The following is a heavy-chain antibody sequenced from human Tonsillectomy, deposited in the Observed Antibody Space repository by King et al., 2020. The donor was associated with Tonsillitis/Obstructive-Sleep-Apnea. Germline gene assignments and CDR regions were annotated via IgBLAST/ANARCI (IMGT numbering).Heavy chain of an antibody. CDR3: ARDLSSSPYNWFDP. D-gene: IGHD6-13*01. CDR2: IDTSGNT. J-gene: IGHJ5*02. V-gene: IGHV4-4*07. CDR1: GGSISSYY. Sequence: QLQESGPGLGKPSETLSLTFTVSGGSISSYYWSWIRQPAGKRLEWIGLIDTSGNTNYNPSLKTRVTMSVDTSKNQFSLKLSSVTAADTAVYYCARDLSSSPYNWFDPWGQGILVTVSS.